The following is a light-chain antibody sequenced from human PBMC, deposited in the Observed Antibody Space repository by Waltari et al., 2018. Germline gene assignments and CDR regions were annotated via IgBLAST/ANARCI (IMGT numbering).Light chain of an antibody. CDR1: RSDVGGYDY. CDR2: DVN. CDR3: SSYAVTTTLL. J-gene: IGLJ2*01. V-gene: IGLV2-14*03. Sequence: QSVLTQPASVSGSPGQSITISCTGTRSDVGGYDYVSWYQQQPGKAPKLLIYDVNNRPSGVSNLVSGSKSGATASLTISGLQAEDEADYYCSSYAVTTTLLFGGGTKLTVL.